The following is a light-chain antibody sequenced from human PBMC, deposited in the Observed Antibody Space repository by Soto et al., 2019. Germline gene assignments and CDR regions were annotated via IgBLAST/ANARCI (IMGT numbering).Light chain of an antibody. CDR1: SGINVASCR. Sequence: QAVVTQPASLSASPGASASLTCTLRSGINVASCRIYWDQQKPGSPPQYLLRYKSDSDKQQGSGVPSRFSGSKHASANAGILLISGLQSEDEADYYCMIWHNSTWVFGGGPTVTVL. CDR3: MIWHNSTWV. V-gene: IGLV5-45*01. J-gene: IGLJ3*02. CDR2: YKSDSDK.